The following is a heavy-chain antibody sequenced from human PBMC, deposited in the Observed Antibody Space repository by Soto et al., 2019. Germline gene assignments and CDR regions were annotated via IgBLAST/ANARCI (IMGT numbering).Heavy chain of an antibody. D-gene: IGHD6-13*01. V-gene: IGHV3-48*03. CDR2: VSGSGTT. Sequence: PGGSLRLPCVASGYTFNSHEMNWIRQTPGKRLEWISSVSGSGTTKYADSVKGRFTISRDNAHKSIYLQMNSLRVEDTGVYYCARGGIHWGQGALVTVSS. J-gene: IGHJ4*02. CDR1: GYTFNSHE. CDR3: ARGGIH.